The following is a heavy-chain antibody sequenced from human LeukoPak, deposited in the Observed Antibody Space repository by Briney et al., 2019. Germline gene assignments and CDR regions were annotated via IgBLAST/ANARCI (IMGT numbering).Heavy chain of an antibody. V-gene: IGHV3-7*01. CDR1: GFTFSNYW. D-gene: IGHD3-10*01. Sequence: PGGSLRLSCAASGFTFSNYWMNWVRQAPGRGLEWVANIKQDGSEKYSVDSVKGRFTISRDNARKSLYLQMNSLRAEDTAVYYCARDAALWFGELSSFDYWGQGTLVTVSS. CDR3: ARDAALWFGELSSFDY. J-gene: IGHJ4*02. CDR2: IKQDGSEK.